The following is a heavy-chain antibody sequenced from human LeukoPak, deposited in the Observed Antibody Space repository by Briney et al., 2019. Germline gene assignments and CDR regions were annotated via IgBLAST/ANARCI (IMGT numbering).Heavy chain of an antibody. D-gene: IGHD4-17*01. CDR3: ARARKSDYGDYRGRVYYYYGMDV. CDR1: GGSFSGYY. Sequence: SETLSLTCAVYGGSFSGYYWSWIRQPPGKGLEWIGEINHSGSTNYIPSLKSRVTISVDTSKNQFSLKLSSVTAADTAVYYCARARKSDYGDYRGRVYYYYGMDVWGQGTAVTVSS. V-gene: IGHV4-34*01. J-gene: IGHJ6*02. CDR2: INHSGST.